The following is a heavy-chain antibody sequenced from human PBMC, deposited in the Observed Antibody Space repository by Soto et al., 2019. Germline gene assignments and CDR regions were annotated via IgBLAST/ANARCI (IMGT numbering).Heavy chain of an antibody. D-gene: IGHD6-19*01. CDR3: ASPTRQWLRPRYYYGMAV. CDR2: INHSGST. V-gene: IGHV4-34*01. Sequence: KGLEWIGEINHSGSTNYNPSLKSRVTISGDTAKNQFSLKLSSVTAADTAVYYCASPTRQWLRPRYYYGMAVRGHGTTVTVSS. J-gene: IGHJ6*02.